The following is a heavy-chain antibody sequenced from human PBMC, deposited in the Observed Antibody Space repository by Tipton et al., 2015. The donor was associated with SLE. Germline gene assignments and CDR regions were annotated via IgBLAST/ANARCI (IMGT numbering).Heavy chain of an antibody. J-gene: IGHJ6*02. V-gene: IGHV4-34*01. Sequence: LRLSCAASGFTFSSYSMNWIRQPPGKGLEWIGEINHSGSTNYNPSLKSRVTISVDTSKNQFSLKLSSVTAADTAVYYCARGHTAMVGSLYYYGMDVWGQGTTVTVSS. D-gene: IGHD5-18*01. CDR2: INHSGST. CDR1: GFTFSSYS. CDR3: ARGHTAMVGSLYYYGMDV.